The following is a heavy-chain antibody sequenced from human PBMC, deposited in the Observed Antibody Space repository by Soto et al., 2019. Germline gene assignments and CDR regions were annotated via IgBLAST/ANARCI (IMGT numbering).Heavy chain of an antibody. V-gene: IGHV1-46*01. CDR1: GYSFTTYN. CDR2: INPSVGST. Sequence: QVQLVQSGAEVKKPGASVKVSCKASGYSFTTYNLHWEQQAPGQGLEWMGIINPSVGSTTYAQSFQDRVTMTRDTATSIVYIELSSLKSEDTAVYYCARARDMDVWGRGTTVTVSS. CDR3: ARARDMDV. J-gene: IGHJ6*02.